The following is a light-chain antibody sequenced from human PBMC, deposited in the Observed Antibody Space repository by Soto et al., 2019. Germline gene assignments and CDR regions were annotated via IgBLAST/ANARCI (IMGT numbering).Light chain of an antibody. J-gene: IGKJ5*01. Sequence: EIVLTQSPATLSLSPGERATLSCRASQSVSSNLAWYQQKPGQAPRLLIYGASPRATGIPDRFSGSGSGTDFTLTISRVEAEDFGVYYCMQSLQTPITFGQGTRLEIK. CDR2: GAS. CDR1: QSVSSN. V-gene: IGKV3-20*02. CDR3: MQSLQTPIT.